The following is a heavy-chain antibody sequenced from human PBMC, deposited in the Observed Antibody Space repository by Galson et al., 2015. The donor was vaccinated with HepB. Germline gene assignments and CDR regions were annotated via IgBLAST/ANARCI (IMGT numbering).Heavy chain of an antibody. CDR1: GGTFSSYA. CDR2: IIPIFGTA. J-gene: IGHJ5*02. CDR3: ARDLSIVVVPAALEALPEGGWFDP. D-gene: IGHD2-2*01. Sequence: SVKVSCKASGGTFSSYAISWVRQAPGQGLEWMGGIIPIFGTANYAQKFQGRVTITADESTSTAYMELSSLRSEDTAVYYCARDLSIVVVPAALEALPEGGWFDPWGQGTLVTVSS. V-gene: IGHV1-69*13.